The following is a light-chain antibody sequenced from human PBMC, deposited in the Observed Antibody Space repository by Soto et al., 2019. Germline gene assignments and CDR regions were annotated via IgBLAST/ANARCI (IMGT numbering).Light chain of an antibody. CDR2: DN. CDR3: AAWDASLNGVV. J-gene: IGLJ2*01. CDR1: SSNIGSNP. Sequence: QSVLTQPPSASGTPGLRVTFSCSGSSSNIGSNPVSWYQLLPGTAPKLLIYDNERPSGVPDRFSGSKSGTSASLAISGLQSDDEADYYCAAWDASLNGVVFGGATKLTVL. V-gene: IGLV1-44*01.